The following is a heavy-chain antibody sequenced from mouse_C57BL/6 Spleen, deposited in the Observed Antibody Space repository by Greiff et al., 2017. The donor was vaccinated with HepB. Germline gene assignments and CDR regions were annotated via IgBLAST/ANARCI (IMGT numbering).Heavy chain of an antibody. V-gene: IGHV5-4*01. CDR1: GFTFSSYA. CDR2: ISDGGSYT. Sequence: VQLKESGGGLVKPGGSLKLSCAASGFTFSSYAMSWVRQTPEKRLEWVATISDGGSYTYYPDNVKGRFTISRDNAKNNLYLQMSHLKSEDTAMYYCARDNYGSSDAMDYWGQGTSVTVSS. J-gene: IGHJ4*01. D-gene: IGHD1-1*01. CDR3: ARDNYGSSDAMDY.